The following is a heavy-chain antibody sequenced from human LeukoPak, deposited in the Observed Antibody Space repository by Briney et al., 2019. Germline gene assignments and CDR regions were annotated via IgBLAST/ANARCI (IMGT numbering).Heavy chain of an antibody. CDR2: ISGTGGST. CDR3: ARDRERVVATTFDY. CDR1: GFTFSSYA. V-gene: IGHV3-23*01. D-gene: IGHD5-12*01. J-gene: IGHJ4*02. Sequence: GGSLRLSCAASGFTFSSYAMSWVRQAPGKGLEWVSAISGTGGSTHYADSVKGRFTISRDNAKNSLYLQMNSLRAEDTAVYYCARDRERVVATTFDYWGQGTLVTVSS.